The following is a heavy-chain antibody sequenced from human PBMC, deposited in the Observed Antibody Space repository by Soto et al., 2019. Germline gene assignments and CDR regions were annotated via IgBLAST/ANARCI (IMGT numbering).Heavy chain of an antibody. D-gene: IGHD3-22*01. Sequence: VGSLRLSCVGSGFTFSESVMAWVRQAPGKGLEWLSVMSGDGRTRYALSVTGRFTISRDNSKNTLYLQMRSLRAEDAAAYYCVKWHTSNFDSLPFTGFDFWGQGTQVTVSS. J-gene: IGHJ4*02. CDR3: VKWHTSNFDSLPFTGFDF. V-gene: IGHV3-23*01. CDR1: GFTFSESV. CDR2: MSGDGRT.